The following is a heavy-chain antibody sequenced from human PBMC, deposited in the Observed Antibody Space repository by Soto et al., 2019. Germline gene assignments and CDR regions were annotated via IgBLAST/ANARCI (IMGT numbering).Heavy chain of an antibody. Sequence: QVQLVESGGGLVKPGGSLRLSCAASGFTFSDYYMSWIRQAPGKGLEWISYISRGGSTIHYADSVKGRFTISRDNAKNSLSLQMNSLRAADTAVYYCAKEMRDSREELLDYWGQGTLVTVSS. CDR1: GFTFSDYY. D-gene: IGHD6-19*01. CDR2: ISRGGSTI. V-gene: IGHV3-11*01. J-gene: IGHJ4*02. CDR3: AKEMRDSREELLDY.